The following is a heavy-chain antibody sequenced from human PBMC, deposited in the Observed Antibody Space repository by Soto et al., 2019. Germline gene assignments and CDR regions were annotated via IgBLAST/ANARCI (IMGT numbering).Heavy chain of an antibody. CDR1: GYIFTGYD. D-gene: IGHD3-9*01. V-gene: IGHV1-2*02. J-gene: IGHJ3*02. CDR3: ATDKFAFDM. CDR2: INTKTGGT. Sequence: ASVKVSCKASGYIFTGYDIQWVRQAPGQGLEWMGWINTKTGGTKYAQKFQGRVTMTRDTSINTAYMEVSRLRSDDTPVYCCATDKFAFDMWGQGTMVTVSS.